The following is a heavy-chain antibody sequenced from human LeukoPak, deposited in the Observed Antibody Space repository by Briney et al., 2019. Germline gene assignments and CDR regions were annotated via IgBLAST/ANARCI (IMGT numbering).Heavy chain of an antibody. D-gene: IGHD3-16*01. CDR2: IFSSGAT. V-gene: IGHV4-59*01. J-gene: IGHJ4*02. Sequence: SETLSLTCTVVGDSMDVYYWTWLRQAPGKGLEWIGYIFSSGATNYNRSLKSRGTILIDTSKKNFSLTLRSVTAADTAIYYCARLYYPDRGQWYYYDSWGQGTLVTVSS. CDR3: ARLYYPDRGQWYYYDS. CDR1: GDSMDVYY.